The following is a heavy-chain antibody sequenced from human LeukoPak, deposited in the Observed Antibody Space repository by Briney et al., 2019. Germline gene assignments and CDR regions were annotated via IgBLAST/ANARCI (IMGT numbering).Heavy chain of an antibody. Sequence: ASVKVSCKASGYTFTGYAIHWVRQAPGQRLEWMGWINAGNGNTKYSQKFQGRVTITRDRSASTAYMELSSLRSEDTAVYYCAREGLRYFDWFPRPDYYYYRMDVWGQGTTVTVSS. CDR3: AREGLRYFDWFPRPDYYYYRMDV. D-gene: IGHD3-9*01. CDR1: GYTFTGYA. CDR2: INAGNGNT. J-gene: IGHJ6*02. V-gene: IGHV1-3*01.